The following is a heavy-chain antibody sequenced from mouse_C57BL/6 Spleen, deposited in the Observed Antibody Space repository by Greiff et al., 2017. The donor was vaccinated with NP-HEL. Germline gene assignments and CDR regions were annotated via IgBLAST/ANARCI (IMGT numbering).Heavy chain of an antibody. CDR2: IDPSDSET. Sequence: QVQLKQPGAELVRPGSSVKLSCKASGYTFTSYWMHWVKQRPIQGLEWIGNIDPSDSETHYNQKFKDKATLTVDKSSSAAYMQLSSLTSEDSAVYYCARRAYSNYAMDYWGQGTSVTVSS. V-gene: IGHV1-52*01. D-gene: IGHD2-5*01. J-gene: IGHJ4*01. CDR3: ARRAYSNYAMDY. CDR1: GYTFTSYW.